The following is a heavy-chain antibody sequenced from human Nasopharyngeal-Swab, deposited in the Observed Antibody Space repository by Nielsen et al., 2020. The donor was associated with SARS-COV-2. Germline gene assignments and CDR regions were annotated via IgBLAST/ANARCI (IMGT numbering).Heavy chain of an antibody. J-gene: IGHJ5*02. CDR2: IIPIFGTV. D-gene: IGHD6-19*01. CDR3: PIHRRDSSGTHNWFDP. Sequence: SVKVSCKASGGTFSSYAISWVRQAPGQRLEWMGGIIPIFGTVNHAQKFQGRVTITADESTSTAYMELSSLRSEDPALYYFPIHRRDSSGTHNWFDPWGQGTLVTVSS. CDR1: GGTFSSYA. V-gene: IGHV1-69*13.